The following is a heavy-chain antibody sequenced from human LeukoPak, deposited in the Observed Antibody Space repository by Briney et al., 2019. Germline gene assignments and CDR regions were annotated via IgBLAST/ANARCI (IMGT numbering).Heavy chain of an antibody. CDR3: ARESSGLYFDY. V-gene: IGHV1-69*04. Sequence: GASVKVSCKASGGTFSSYTISWVRQAPGQGLEWMGRIIPILGIANYARKFQGRVTITADKSTSTAYMELSSLRSEDTAVYYCARESSGLYFDYWGQGTLVTVSS. CDR1: GGTFSSYT. D-gene: IGHD3-22*01. CDR2: IIPILGIA. J-gene: IGHJ4*02.